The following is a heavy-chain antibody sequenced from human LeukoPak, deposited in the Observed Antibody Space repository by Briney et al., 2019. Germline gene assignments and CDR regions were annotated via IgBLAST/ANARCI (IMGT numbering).Heavy chain of an antibody. CDR3: AKGPITIFGVVKFQYFDY. CDR1: GFTFSSYG. Sequence: GGSLRLSCAASGFTFSSYGMHWVRQAPGKGLEWVSVIKGSGGFTYYADSVKGRFTISRDNSKNTLYLQMNSLRAEDTAVYYCAKGPITIFGVVKFQYFDYWGQGTLVTVSS. CDR2: IKGSGGFT. V-gene: IGHV3-23*01. J-gene: IGHJ4*02. D-gene: IGHD3-3*01.